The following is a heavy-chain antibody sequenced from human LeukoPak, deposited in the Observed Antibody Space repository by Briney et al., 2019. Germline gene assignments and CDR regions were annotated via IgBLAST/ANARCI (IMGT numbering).Heavy chain of an antibody. Sequence: GESLKISCKSSGYTFTGYWIGWVRQVPGKGLEWMGIISPGDSDTRYSPSFQGQVTMSADKSINTAYLQWGSLKASDTAFYYCARGRGATVITNFDYWGQGTLVTVSS. CDR1: GYTFTGYW. CDR3: ARGRGATVITNFDY. J-gene: IGHJ4*02. V-gene: IGHV5-51*01. CDR2: ISPGDSDT. D-gene: IGHD4-23*01.